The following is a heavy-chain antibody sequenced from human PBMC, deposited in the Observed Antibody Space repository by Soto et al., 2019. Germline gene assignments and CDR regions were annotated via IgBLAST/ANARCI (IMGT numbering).Heavy chain of an antibody. V-gene: IGHV1-58*01. J-gene: IGHJ3*02. CDR3: GADGYYGAFDI. CDR2: IVVGSGNT. Sequence: SLKVSCKTSGFTFTSSAVQWVRQARGQRLEWIGRIVVGSGNTNYAQEFQERVTITRDMSTSTAYMELSSLRSEDTAVYYCGADGYYGAFDIWGQGTMVTVSS. D-gene: IGHD3-22*01. CDR1: GFTFTSSA.